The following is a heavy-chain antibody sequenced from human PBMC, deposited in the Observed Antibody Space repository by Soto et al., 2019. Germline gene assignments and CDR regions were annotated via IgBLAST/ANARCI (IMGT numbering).Heavy chain of an antibody. CDR1: GGSISSGGYS. J-gene: IGHJ5*02. CDR3: ARSPSP. V-gene: IGHV4-30-2*01. CDR2: IYHSGST. Sequence: QLQLQESGSGLVKPSQTLSLTCAVSGGSISSGGYSWSWIRQPPGKGLEWIGYIYHSGSTYYNPTLDSRVTTSVDGTKNQFSKRLSYVAAADTAVYYCARSPSPWSQGTLVTVSS.